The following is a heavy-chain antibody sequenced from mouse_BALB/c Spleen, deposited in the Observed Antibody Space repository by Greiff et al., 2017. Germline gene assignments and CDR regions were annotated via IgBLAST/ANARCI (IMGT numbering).Heavy chain of an antibody. J-gene: IGHJ4*01. CDR1: GFTFSSFG. CDR3: AREGYYYGHYAMDY. D-gene: IGHD1-1*01. V-gene: IGHV5-17*02. CDR2: ISSGSSTI. Sequence: EVKVEESGGGLVQPGGSRKLSCAASGFTFSSFGMHWVRQAPEKGLEWVAYISSGSSTIYYADTVKGRFTISRDNPKNTLFLQMTSLRSEDTAMYYCAREGYYYGHYAMDYWGQGTSVTVSS.